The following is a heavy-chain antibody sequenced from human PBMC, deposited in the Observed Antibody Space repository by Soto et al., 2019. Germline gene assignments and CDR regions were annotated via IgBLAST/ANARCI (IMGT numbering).Heavy chain of an antibody. Sequence: GGSLRLSCAASGFTFSSYGMHWVRQAPGKGLEWVAVISYNGSNKYYADSVKGRFTISRDNSKNTLYLQMNSLRAEDTAVYYCARDAKESLAVAGTDFDYWGQGTLVTVSS. V-gene: IGHV3-30*03. CDR1: GFTFSSYG. CDR3: ARDAKESLAVAGTDFDY. D-gene: IGHD6-19*01. J-gene: IGHJ4*02. CDR2: ISYNGSNK.